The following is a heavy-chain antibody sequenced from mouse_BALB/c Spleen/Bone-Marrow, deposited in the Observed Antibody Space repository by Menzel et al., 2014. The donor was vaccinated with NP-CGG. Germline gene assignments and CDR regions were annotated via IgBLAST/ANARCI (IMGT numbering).Heavy chain of an antibody. J-gene: IGHJ4*01. V-gene: IGHV14-3*02. CDR3: ARYGNGLMDY. D-gene: IGHD2-1*01. Sequence: VQLQQSGAELVKPGASVKMSCTASGFNIKDTYMHWVKQRPEQGLEWIGRIDTANGNTKYDPKFQGKATITADTSSNTAYLQLSSLTSEDTAVYYCARYGNGLMDYWGQGTSVTVSS. CDR2: IDTANGNT. CDR1: GFNIKDTY.